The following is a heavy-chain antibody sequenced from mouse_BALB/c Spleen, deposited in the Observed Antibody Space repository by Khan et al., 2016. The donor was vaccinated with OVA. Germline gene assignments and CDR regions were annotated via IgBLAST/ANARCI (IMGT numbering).Heavy chain of an antibody. CDR3: TRSGYGSFAY. CDR2: INPSNGDT. Sequence: QVQLQQSGTELVKPGASVKLSCKASGYTFISYYMYWVKQRPGQGLEWIGEINPSNGDTNFNEKFKSKATLTVDKSSSTAYMQLSSLTSEDSSVYYCTRSGYGSFAYWGQGTLSLSLQ. D-gene: IGHD2-2*01. CDR1: GYTFISYY. J-gene: IGHJ3*01. V-gene: IGHV1-53*01.